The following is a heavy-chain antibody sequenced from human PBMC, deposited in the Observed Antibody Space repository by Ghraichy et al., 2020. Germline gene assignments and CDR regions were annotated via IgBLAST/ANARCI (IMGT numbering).Heavy chain of an antibody. CDR3: AKAFIQLWFLFDY. J-gene: IGHJ4*02. V-gene: IGHV3-23*01. Sequence: GESLNISCAASGFTFSSYAMSWVRQAPGKGLEWVSAISGSGGSTYYADSVKGRFTISRDNSKNTLYLQMNSLRAEDTAVYYCAKAFIQLWFLFDYWGQGTLVTVSS. CDR1: GFTFSSYA. CDR2: ISGSGGST. D-gene: IGHD5-18*01.